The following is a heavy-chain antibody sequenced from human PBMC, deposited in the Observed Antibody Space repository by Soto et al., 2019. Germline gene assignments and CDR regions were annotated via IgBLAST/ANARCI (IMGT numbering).Heavy chain of an antibody. CDR3: TRDKGELNCDMDV. CDR1: GGSISSRDYY. J-gene: IGHJ6*02. Sequence: QVQLQESGPGLVKPSQNLSLTCTVSGGSISSRDYYWSWIRQPPGKGLEWIRYIHYSRSTYYDPSLKSRVTISVDTSKNQFSLKLSSVTAADTAVYYCTRDKGELNCDMDVWGQGTTVTVSS. D-gene: IGHD1-26*01. CDR2: IHYSRST. V-gene: IGHV4-30-4*01.